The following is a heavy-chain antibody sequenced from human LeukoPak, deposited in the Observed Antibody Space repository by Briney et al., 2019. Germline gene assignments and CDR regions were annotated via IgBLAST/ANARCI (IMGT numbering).Heavy chain of an antibody. CDR2: IYHSGST. V-gene: IGHV4-38-2*02. D-gene: IGHD5-18*01. CDR1: AYSISIGYY. Sequence: SETLSLTCAVSAYSISIGYYWGWIRQPPGKGVGGIGSIYHSGSTYYNRSRKSRLTISVDTSKNQFSLKLSSVTAAHAAVYYCARDVSSGTAMASYFDYWGQGTLVTVSS. J-gene: IGHJ4*02. CDR3: ARDVSSGTAMASYFDY.